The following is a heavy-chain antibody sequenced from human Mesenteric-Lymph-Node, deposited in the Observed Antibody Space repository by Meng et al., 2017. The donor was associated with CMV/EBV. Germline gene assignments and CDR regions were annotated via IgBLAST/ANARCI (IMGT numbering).Heavy chain of an antibody. J-gene: IGHJ4*02. Sequence: QVQLHRGGQGLFKPSGSLSGKWAGYGGSFSGYYWNWIRQSPEKGLEWIGEINHSGSTTYNPSFTSRIIISVDTSTNQISLNMSSVTAADTAVYYCARGSSYDILTGYFDYWGQGALVTVSS. D-gene: IGHD3-9*01. CDR2: INHSGST. CDR1: GGSFSGYY. V-gene: IGHV4-34*01. CDR3: ARGSSYDILTGYFDY.